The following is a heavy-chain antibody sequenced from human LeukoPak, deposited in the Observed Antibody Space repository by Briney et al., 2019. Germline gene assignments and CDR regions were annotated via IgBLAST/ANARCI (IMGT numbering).Heavy chain of an antibody. V-gene: IGHV1-2*06. CDR1: GYTFTGYY. CDR3: VGVYCSGGSCYSALDY. CDR2: INPNSGGT. D-gene: IGHD2-15*01. J-gene: IGHJ4*02. Sequence: ASVKVSCKASGYTFTGYYMHWVRQAPGQGLEWMGRINPNSGGTNYAQKFQGRVTMTRDTSISTAYMELSRLRSDDTAVYYCVGVYCSGGSCYSALDYWGQGTLVTVSS.